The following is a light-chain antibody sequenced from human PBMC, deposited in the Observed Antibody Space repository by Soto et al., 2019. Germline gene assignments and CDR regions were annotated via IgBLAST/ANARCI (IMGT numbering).Light chain of an antibody. CDR1: QSVSGSY. CDR2: GAS. Sequence: TQSPSTLSLSPGERATLSCRASQSVSGSYLAWYQQKPGQAPRLLIYGASSRATGIPDRFSGSGSGTDFTLSISRLEPEDFAVYYCQQYDNSLFTFGPGTKVDIK. CDR3: QQYDNSLFT. V-gene: IGKV3-20*01. J-gene: IGKJ3*01.